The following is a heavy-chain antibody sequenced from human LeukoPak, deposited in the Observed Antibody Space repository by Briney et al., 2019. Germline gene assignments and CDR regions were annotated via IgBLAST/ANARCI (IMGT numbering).Heavy chain of an antibody. V-gene: IGHV1-69*13. Sequence: SVKVSCKASGGTFNSYAISWVRQAPGQGLEWMGGIIPIFGTANYAQKFQGRVTITADESTSTAYMELSSLRSEDTAVYYCASRSTYYDFWSGYWPDYWGQGTLVTVSS. CDR2: IIPIFGTA. CDR1: GGTFNSYA. J-gene: IGHJ4*02. D-gene: IGHD3-3*01. CDR3: ASRSTYYDFWSGYWPDY.